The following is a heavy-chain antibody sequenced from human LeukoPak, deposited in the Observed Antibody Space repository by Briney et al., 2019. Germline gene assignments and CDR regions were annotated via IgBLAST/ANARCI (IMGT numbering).Heavy chain of an antibody. CDR1: GGSISSYY. J-gene: IGHJ4*02. D-gene: IGHD3-10*01. Sequence: ASETLSLTCTVSGGSISSYYWSWIRQPPGKGLEWIGYIYYSGSTNYNPSLKSRVTISVDTSKNQFSLKLSSVTAADTAVYYCAREPRYYYGSGGGFYFDYWGQGTLVTVSS. CDR2: IYYSGST. CDR3: AREPRYYYGSGGGFYFDY. V-gene: IGHV4-59*01.